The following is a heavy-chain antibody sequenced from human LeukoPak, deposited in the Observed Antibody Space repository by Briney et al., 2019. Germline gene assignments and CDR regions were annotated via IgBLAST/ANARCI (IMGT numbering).Heavy chain of an antibody. CDR2: ITGPGGTT. V-gene: IGHV3-23*01. D-gene: IGHD3-3*01. CDR3: AKDPAISAYLYKDV. CDR1: GFSFSSFA. Sequence: GGSLRLSCAASGFSFSSFAMSWVLQAPGKGLEWVSTITGPGGTTNYADSVKGRFTISRDNSKNTLYLQINSLRAEDTAVYYCAKDPAISAYLYKDVWGEGTTVTVSS. J-gene: IGHJ6*03.